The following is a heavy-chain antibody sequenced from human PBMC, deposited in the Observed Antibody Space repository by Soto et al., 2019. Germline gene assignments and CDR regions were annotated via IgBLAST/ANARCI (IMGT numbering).Heavy chain of an antibody. Sequence: GESLKISCKGSGYSFTSYWISWVRQMPGKGLEWMGRIDPSDSYTNYSPSFQGHVTISADKSISTAYLQWSSLKASDTAMYYCARRILGYSSSCSWFDPWGQGTLVTVSS. V-gene: IGHV5-10-1*01. CDR2: IDPSDSYT. CDR3: ARRILGYSSSCSWFDP. J-gene: IGHJ5*02. CDR1: GYSFTSYW. D-gene: IGHD6-6*01.